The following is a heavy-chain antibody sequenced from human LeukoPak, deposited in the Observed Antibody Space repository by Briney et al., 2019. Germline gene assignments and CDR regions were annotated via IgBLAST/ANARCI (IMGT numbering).Heavy chain of an antibody. CDR2: ISSNGGST. CDR3: ARETGIDYYDSSGYYDY. J-gene: IGHJ4*02. CDR1: GFTFSSYA. Sequence: SGGSLRLSCAASGFTFSSYAMHWVRQAPEKGLEYVSAISSNGGSTYYANSVKGRFTISRDNSKNTLYLQMGSLRAEDMAVYYCARETGIDYYDSSGYYDYWGQGTLVTVSS. D-gene: IGHD3-22*01. V-gene: IGHV3-64*01.